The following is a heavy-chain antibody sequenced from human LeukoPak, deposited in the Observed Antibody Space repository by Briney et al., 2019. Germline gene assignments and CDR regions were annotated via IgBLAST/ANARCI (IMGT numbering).Heavy chain of an antibody. J-gene: IGHJ4*02. CDR1: GFTFSSYA. V-gene: IGHV3-30*04. Sequence: PGGSLRLSCAASGFTFSSYAMHWVRQAPGKGLEWVAVISYDGSNKYYADSVKGRFTISRDNSKNTLYLQMNSLRAEDTAVYYCASGYSYGDNWGQGTLVTVSS. D-gene: IGHD5-18*01. CDR2: ISYDGSNK. CDR3: ASGYSYGDN.